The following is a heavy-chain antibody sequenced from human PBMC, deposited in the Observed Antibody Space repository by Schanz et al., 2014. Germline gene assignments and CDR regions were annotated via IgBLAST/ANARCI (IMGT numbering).Heavy chain of an antibody. D-gene: IGHD3-16*01. V-gene: IGHV3-9*01. Sequence: EAQLVESGGGFVQPGGSLRLSCAASGFTFNDYWMHWVRQAPGKGLEWVSGISWNSGSIGYADSVKGRFTISRDDAKNSLYLQMNSLRAEDTALYYCAKDRQNRVNRVGYYYGMDVWGQGTTVTVSS. CDR1: GFTFNDYW. CDR3: AKDRQNRVNRVGYYYGMDV. CDR2: ISWNSGSI. J-gene: IGHJ6*02.